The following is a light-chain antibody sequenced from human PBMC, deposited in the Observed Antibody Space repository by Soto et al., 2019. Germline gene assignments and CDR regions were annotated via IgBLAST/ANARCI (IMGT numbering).Light chain of an antibody. CDR1: KNDIGVYDF. J-gene: IGLJ1*01. CDR2: EVV. Sequence: QSALTQPPSASGSPGQSVTISCTGTKNDIGVYDFVPWYQHHPGKAPRLIIYEVVQRPSGVPDRFSGSKSGNTASLTVSALQAADEADYFCKSYAGRNTYVFGSGTKVTV. V-gene: IGLV2-8*01. CDR3: KSYAGRNTYV.